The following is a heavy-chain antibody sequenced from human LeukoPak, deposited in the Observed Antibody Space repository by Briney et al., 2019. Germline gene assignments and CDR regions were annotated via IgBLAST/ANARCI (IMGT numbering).Heavy chain of an antibody. CDR2: IYPRGGST. CDR1: GYTFTSNY. V-gene: IGHV1-46*01. CDR3: ARDQEGFDY. J-gene: IGHJ4*02. Sequence: ASVKVSCKASGYTFTSNYIHWARQAPGQGLEWMGMIYPRGGSTSYAQKFQGRVTVTRDTSTSTVHMELSGLRSEDTAVYYCARDQEGFDYWGQGTLVTVSS.